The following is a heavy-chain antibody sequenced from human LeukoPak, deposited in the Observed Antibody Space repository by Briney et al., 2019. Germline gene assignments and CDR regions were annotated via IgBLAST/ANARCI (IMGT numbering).Heavy chain of an antibody. Sequence: GGSLRLSCAASGFTFSSYWMHWVRQAPGKGLEWVAVISYDGSNKYYADSVKGRFTISRDNSKNTLYLQMNSLRAEDTAVYYCAKTPRTYDSSGYYYDYWGQGTLVTVSS. V-gene: IGHV3-30*18. CDR3: AKTPRTYDSSGYYYDY. CDR1: GFTFSSYW. CDR2: ISYDGSNK. J-gene: IGHJ4*02. D-gene: IGHD3-22*01.